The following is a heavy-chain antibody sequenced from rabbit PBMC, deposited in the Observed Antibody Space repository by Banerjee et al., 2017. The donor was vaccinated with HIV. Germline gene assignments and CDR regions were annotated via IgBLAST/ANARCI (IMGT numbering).Heavy chain of an antibody. CDR3: MRYGTGWGDNL. Sequence: QEQLVEYGGDLVKPGASLTLTCKASGFSFSNKYVMCWVRQAPGKGLEWIACINTSSGNTVYASWAKGRFTISRTSSTTVTLQMTSLTAADTATYFCMRYGTGWGDNLWGPGTLVTVS. CDR1: GFSFSNKYV. J-gene: IGHJ4*01. D-gene: IGHD4-1*01. CDR2: INTSSGNT. V-gene: IGHV1S45*01.